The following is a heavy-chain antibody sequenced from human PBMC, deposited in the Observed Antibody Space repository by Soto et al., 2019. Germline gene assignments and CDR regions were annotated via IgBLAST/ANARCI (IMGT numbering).Heavy chain of an antibody. CDR3: ARESCTNGVCYTGVFDY. J-gene: IGHJ4*02. CDR1: GFVFSSYG. V-gene: IGHV3-64*01. D-gene: IGHD2-8*01. Sequence: PGGSLRLSCATSGFVFSSYGMHWVRQAPGKGLEYVSAISSNGGSTYYANSVKGRFTISRDNSKNTLYLQMGSLRAEDMAVYYCARESCTNGVCYTGVFDYWGQGTLVTVSS. CDR2: ISSNGGST.